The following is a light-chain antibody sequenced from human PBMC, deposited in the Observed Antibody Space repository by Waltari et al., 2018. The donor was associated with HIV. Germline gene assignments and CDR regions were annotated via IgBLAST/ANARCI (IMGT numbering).Light chain of an antibody. CDR1: SSDVGGYNY. V-gene: IGLV2-14*03. CDR2: AVS. CDR3: SSYTSSRSYV. Sequence: QSALTQPASVSGSPGQSLTISCTGTSSDVGGYNYVPWYQQHPGKAPKLMIYAVSNRPSVVSNRFSGSKSGNTASLTISGLQAEDEADYYCSSYTSSRSYVFGTGTRVTV. J-gene: IGLJ1*01.